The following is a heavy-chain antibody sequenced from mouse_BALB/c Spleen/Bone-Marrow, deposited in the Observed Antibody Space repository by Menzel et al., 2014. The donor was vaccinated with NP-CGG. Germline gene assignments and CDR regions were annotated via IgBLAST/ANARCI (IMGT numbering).Heavy chain of an antibody. Sequence: QVQLQQSWAELVRPGSSVKISCKSSGYVFSTYWINWVKQRPGQGLEWIGQIYPGDGDTDFNGKFKDKATLTADESSNTAYMQLSSLTSEDSAVYFCARGGISVDYWGQGTTLTVSS. V-gene: IGHV1-80*01. CDR2: IYPGDGDT. CDR1: GYVFSTYW. CDR3: ARGGISVDY. J-gene: IGHJ2*01.